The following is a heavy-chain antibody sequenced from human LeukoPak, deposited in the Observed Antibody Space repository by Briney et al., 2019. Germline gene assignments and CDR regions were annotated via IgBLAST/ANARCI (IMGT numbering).Heavy chain of an antibody. CDR3: ARESRLGTIFGVVIPDYGMDV. J-gene: IGHJ6*02. CDR2: ISSSGSTI. V-gene: IGHV3-48*03. Sequence: GGSLRLSCAASGFTFSSYEMNWVRQAPGKGLEWVSYISSSGSTIYYADPVKGRFTISRDNAKNSLYLQMNSLRAEDTAVYYCARESRLGTIFGVVIPDYGMDVWGQGTTVTVSS. D-gene: IGHD3-3*01. CDR1: GFTFSSYE.